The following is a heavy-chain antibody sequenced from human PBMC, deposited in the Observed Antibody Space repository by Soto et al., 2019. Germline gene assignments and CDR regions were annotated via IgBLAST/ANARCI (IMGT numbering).Heavy chain of an antibody. V-gene: IGHV4-39*01. J-gene: IGHJ6*03. CDR3: ARGRIQLWLRQYYYYYMDV. CDR1: GGSISSSSYY. CDR2: IYYSGST. Sequence: SETLSLTCTVSGGSISSSSYYWGWIRQPPGKGLEWIGSIYYSGSTYYNPSLKSRVTISVDTSKNQFSLKLSSVTAADTAVYYCARGRIQLWLRQYYYYYMDVWGKGTTVTVSS. D-gene: IGHD5-18*01.